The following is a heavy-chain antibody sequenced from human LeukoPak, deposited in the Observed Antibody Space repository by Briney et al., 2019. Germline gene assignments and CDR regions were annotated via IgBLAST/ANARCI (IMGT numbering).Heavy chain of an antibody. V-gene: IGHV1-69*04. D-gene: IGHD6-13*01. CDR2: IIPILGIA. CDR3: ASPRGQETVARSSSWGLDAFDI. CDR1: GGTFSSYA. J-gene: IGHJ3*02. Sequence: GASVKVSCKASGGTFSSYAISWVRQAPGQGLEWMGRIIPILGIANYAQKFQGRVTITADKSTSTAYMELSSLRSEDTAVYYCASPRGQETVARSSSWGLDAFDIWGQGTMVTVSS.